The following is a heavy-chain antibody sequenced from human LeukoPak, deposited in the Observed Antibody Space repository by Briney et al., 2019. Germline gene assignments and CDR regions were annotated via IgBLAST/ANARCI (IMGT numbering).Heavy chain of an antibody. CDR3: ARTQSQSGSYRYYFGY. CDR1: GASVGSAGYY. Sequence: SETLSLTCTVSGASVGSAGYYWSWIRQPPGGGLEWIGYVYYISNTNYNPSIKSRVTMSVNPSENQFSLKLNSVTAADTAMYYCARTQSQSGSYRYYFGYWGQGTLVTVSS. V-gene: IGHV4-61*08. CDR2: VYYISNT. D-gene: IGHD1-26*01. J-gene: IGHJ4*02.